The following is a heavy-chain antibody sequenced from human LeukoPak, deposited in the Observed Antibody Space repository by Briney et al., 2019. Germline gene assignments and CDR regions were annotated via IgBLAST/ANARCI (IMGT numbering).Heavy chain of an antibody. CDR1: GYTFTSYG. CDR2: ISAYNGNT. D-gene: IGHD4-17*01. Sequence: GASVKVSCTASGYTFTSYGISWVRQAPGQGLEWMGWISAYNGNTNYAQKLQGRVTMTTDTSTSTAYMELRSLRSDDTAVYYCARDPPGDLPWAAYFDYWGQGTLVTVSS. CDR3: ARDPPGDLPWAAYFDY. V-gene: IGHV1-18*01. J-gene: IGHJ4*02.